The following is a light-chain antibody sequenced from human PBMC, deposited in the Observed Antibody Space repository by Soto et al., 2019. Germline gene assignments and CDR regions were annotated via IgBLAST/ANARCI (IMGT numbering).Light chain of an antibody. V-gene: IGLV2-8*01. J-gene: IGLJ1*01. Sequence: QSVLTQPPSASGSPGQSFSISCTGTSSDVGGYNYVSWYQQHPGKAPKLMIYDVSKRPSGVPDRFSGSKSGNTASLTVSGLQAEDEDDYYCSSYAGSNSVFRTGNKVTVL. CDR3: SSYAGSNSV. CDR1: SSDVGGYNY. CDR2: DVS.